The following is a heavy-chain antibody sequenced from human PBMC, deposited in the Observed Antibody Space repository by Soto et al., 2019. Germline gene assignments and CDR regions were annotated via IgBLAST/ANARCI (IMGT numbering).Heavy chain of an antibody. CDR3: AKDRAIAARPRVNIFDY. V-gene: IGHV3-30*18. D-gene: IGHD6-6*01. CDR2: ISYDGSDK. J-gene: IGHJ4*02. CDR1: GFTFSSYG. Sequence: QVQLVESGGGVVQPGRSLRLSCAASGFTFSSYGMHWVRQAPGKGLEWVAVISYDGSDKYYADSVKGRFTISRDNSKNTLYLQMNSLRAEDTAVYYCAKDRAIAARPRVNIFDYWGQGTLVTVSS.